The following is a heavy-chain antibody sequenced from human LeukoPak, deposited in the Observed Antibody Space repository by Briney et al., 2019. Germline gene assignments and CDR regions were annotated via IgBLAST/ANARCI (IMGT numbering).Heavy chain of an antibody. D-gene: IGHD6-13*01. V-gene: IGHV3-21*01. CDR1: GFTFSSYA. Sequence: GGSLRLSCAASGFTFSSYAMSWVRQAPGKGLEWVSSISSSSSYIYYADSVKGRFTISRDNAKNSLYLQMNSLRAEDTAVYYCARPPYSSSWYGDYWGQGTLVTVSS. CDR3: ARPPYSSSWYGDY. J-gene: IGHJ4*02. CDR2: ISSSSSYI.